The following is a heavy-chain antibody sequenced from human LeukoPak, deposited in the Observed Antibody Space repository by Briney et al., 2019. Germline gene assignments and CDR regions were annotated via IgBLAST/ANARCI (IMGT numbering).Heavy chain of an antibody. CDR2: IYSGGST. CDR3: ARKSSAVAGPFDY. V-gene: IGHV3-66*01. D-gene: IGHD6-19*01. Sequence: GGSLRLFCAASGFTVSSNYMSWVRQAPGKGLEWVSVIYSGGSTYYADSVKGRFTISRDNSKNTLYLQMNSLRAEDTAVYYCARKSSAVAGPFDYWGQGTLVTVSS. CDR1: GFTVSSNY. J-gene: IGHJ4*02.